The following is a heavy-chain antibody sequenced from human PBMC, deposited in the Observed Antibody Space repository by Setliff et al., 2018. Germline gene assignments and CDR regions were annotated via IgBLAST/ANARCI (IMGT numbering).Heavy chain of an antibody. CDR2: ISPIYGYT. CDR3: VRGSWPRVVVAMPFDY. D-gene: IGHD2-2*01. Sequence: ASVKVSCKDSGFVFTNYAITWVRQAPGQGREWMVWISPIYGYTSYAQKFQDRVTITADKSTGTAYLELRSLTSDDTAVYYCVRGSWPRVVVAMPFDYWGQGTPVTVSS. CDR1: GFVFTNYA. V-gene: IGHV1-18*01. J-gene: IGHJ4*02.